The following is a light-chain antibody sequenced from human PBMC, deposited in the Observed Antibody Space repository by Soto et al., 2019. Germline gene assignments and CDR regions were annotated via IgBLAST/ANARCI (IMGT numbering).Light chain of an antibody. J-gene: IGKJ5*01. CDR2: GAS. V-gene: IGKV3-15*01. CDR1: QSVSSN. CDR3: QKYNNWPPLT. Sequence: EIVMTQSPATLSVSPGERATLSCRASQSVSSNLAWYQQKPGQAPRLLIYGASTRATGIPARLSGSGSGTECTLTISSLQSEDFAVDYCQKYNNWPPLTFGQGTRLEIK.